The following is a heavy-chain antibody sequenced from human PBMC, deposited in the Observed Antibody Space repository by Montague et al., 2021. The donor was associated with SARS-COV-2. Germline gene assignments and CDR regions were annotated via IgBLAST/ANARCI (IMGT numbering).Heavy chain of an antibody. CDR1: GFTFSSYA. V-gene: IGHV3-30-3*01. CDR3: ARTHSSGFDP. CDR2: ISYDGSNK. J-gene: IGHJ5*02. Sequence: SLRLSCAASGFTFSSYAMHWVRQAPGKGLEWVAVISYDGSNKYYADSVKGRFTISRDNSKNTLYLQMNSLRAEDTAVYYCARTHSSGFDPWGQGTLVTVSS. D-gene: IGHD6-19*01.